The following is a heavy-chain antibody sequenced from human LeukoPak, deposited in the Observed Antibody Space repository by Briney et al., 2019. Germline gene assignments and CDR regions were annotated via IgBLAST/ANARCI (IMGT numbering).Heavy chain of an antibody. CDR2: IYHSGST. CDR3: ARDLGLVVVPAAIDY. Sequence: SETLSLTCTLSGYSISSGYYWAWIRQPPGKGLEWIGSIYHSGSTYYNPSLKSRVTISVDTSKNQFSLKLSAVTAADTAVYYCARDLGLVVVPAAIDYWGQGTLVTVSS. CDR1: GYSISSGYY. D-gene: IGHD2-2*01. V-gene: IGHV4-38-2*02. J-gene: IGHJ4*02.